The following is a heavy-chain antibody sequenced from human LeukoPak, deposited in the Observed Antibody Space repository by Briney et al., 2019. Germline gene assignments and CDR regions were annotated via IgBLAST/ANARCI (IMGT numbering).Heavy chain of an antibody. CDR1: GFTFSSYG. J-gene: IGHJ4*02. V-gene: IGHV3-30*02. CDR2: IRYDGSNK. D-gene: IGHD1-26*01. Sequence: PGGSLRLSCAASGFTFSSYGMHWVRQAPGKGLEWVAFIRYDGSNKYYADSVKGRFTISRDNSKNTLYLQMNSLRAEDTAVYYCAKGQEIVGAIDFDYWGQGTLVTVSS. CDR3: AKGQEIVGAIDFDY.